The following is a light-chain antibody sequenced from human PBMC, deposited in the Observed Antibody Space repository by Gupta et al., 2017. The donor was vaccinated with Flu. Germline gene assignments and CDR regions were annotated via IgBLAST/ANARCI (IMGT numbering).Light chain of an antibody. CDR2: EVS. J-gene: IGLJ1*01. V-gene: IGLV2-14*01. Sequence: QSALTPPASVSGSPGQSITISCNGTSSDVGGYNYVSWYQQHPGKAPKLMIYEVSNRPSGVSNRFSGSQSGNTASLTISGLQAEDEADYYCSSYTSSSTRVFGTGTKVTVL. CDR1: SSDVGGYNY. CDR3: SSYTSSSTRV.